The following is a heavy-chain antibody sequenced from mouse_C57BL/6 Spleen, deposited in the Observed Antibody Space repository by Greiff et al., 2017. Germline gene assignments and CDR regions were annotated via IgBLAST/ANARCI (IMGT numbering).Heavy chain of an antibody. V-gene: IGHV1-69*01. CDR1: GYTFTSYW. J-gene: IGHJ1*03. CDR3: ARSGGTWYFDV. D-gene: IGHD3-2*02. Sequence: VQLQQPGAELVMPGASVKLSCKASGYTFTSYWMHWVKQRPGQGLEWIGEIDPSDSYTNYNQKFKGKSTLTVDKYSSTAYMQLSSLTSEDSAVYYCARSGGTWYFDVWGTGTTVTVSS. CDR2: IDPSDSYT.